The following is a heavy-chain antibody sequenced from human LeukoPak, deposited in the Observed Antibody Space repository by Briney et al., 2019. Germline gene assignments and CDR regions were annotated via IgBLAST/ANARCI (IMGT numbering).Heavy chain of an antibody. D-gene: IGHD1-14*01. V-gene: IGHV3-30-3*01. CDR3: AVNPSRYFDH. J-gene: IGHJ4*02. CDR1: GVTFSTFA. Sequence: GRSLRLSCAASGVTFSTFAMHWVRQAPGKGLEWLAVISNDGSNKYYTDSVKGRFSISRDNSKNTLFLQMNSLRVEDTAVYYCAVNPSRYFDHWGQGTLVTVPS. CDR2: ISNDGSNK.